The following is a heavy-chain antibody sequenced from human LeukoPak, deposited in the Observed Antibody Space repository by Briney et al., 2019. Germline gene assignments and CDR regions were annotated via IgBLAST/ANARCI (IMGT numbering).Heavy chain of an antibody. CDR2: INPSGGST. D-gene: IGHD1-26*01. V-gene: IGHV1-46*01. CDR3: ARDGRLAARFFDY. CDR1: GYTFTSYY. J-gene: IGHJ4*02. Sequence: GASVKVSCKASGYTFTSYYMHCVRQAPGQGLEWMGIINPSGGSTSYAQKFQGRVTMTRDMSTSTVYMELSSLRSEDTAVYYCARDGRLAARFFDYWGQGTLVTVSS.